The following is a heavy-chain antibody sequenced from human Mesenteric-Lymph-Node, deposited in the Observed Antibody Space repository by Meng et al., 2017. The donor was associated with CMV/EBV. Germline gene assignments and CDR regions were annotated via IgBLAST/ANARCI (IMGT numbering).Heavy chain of an antibody. V-gene: IGHV3-73*01. J-gene: IGHJ4*02. CDR2: IRSKANSYAT. Sequence: GGSLRLSCAASGFTFSGSAMHWVRQASGKGLEWVGRIRSKANSYATAYAASVKGRFTISRDDSKNTAYLQMNSLKTEDTAVYYCTTLIVVVPAAIGLFDYWGQGTLVTVSS. CDR3: TTLIVVVPAAIGLFDY. D-gene: IGHD2-2*02. CDR1: GFTFSGSA.